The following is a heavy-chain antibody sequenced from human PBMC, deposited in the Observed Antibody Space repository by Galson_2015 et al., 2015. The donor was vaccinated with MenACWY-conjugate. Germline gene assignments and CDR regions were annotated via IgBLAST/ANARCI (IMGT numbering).Heavy chain of an antibody. Sequence: TNYSPSLNSRVTISLDTSKNQFSLKLRSLTTADSAIYYCVRGHINYGWFDPWAQGSLVTVSS. V-gene: IGHV4-59*09. CDR2: T. D-gene: IGHD4-11*01. J-gene: IGHJ5*02. CDR3: VRGHINYGWFDP.